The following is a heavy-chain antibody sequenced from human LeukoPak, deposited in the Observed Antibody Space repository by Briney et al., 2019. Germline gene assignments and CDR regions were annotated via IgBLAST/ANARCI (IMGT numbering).Heavy chain of an antibody. CDR1: GGTFSSYA. CDR2: IIPIFGTA. D-gene: IGHD3-22*01. CDR3: VLSSGYYLRDAFDI. V-gene: IGHV1-69*01. Sequence: ASVKVSCKASGGTFSSYAISWVRQAPGQGLEWMGGIIPIFGTANYAQKFQGRVTITPDESTSTAYMELSSLRAEDTAVYYCVLSSGYYLRDAFDIWGQGTMVTVSS. J-gene: IGHJ3*02.